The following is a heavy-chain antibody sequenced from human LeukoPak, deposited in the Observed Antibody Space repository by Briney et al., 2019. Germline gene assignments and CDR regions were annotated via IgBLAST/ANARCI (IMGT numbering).Heavy chain of an antibody. D-gene: IGHD3-16*02. CDR1: TFTFSDYG. Sequence: GGSLRLSCVGSTFTFSDYGMHWVRQAPGKGLEWVAFIRNDGAKTYYADSAKGRFTISRDNSRNTLYLQMNSLTAEDTAVFYCAKDGVILAPGVYWYMDVWGRGTTVTVSS. CDR3: AKDGVILAPGVYWYMDV. CDR2: IRNDGAKT. V-gene: IGHV3-30*02. J-gene: IGHJ6*03.